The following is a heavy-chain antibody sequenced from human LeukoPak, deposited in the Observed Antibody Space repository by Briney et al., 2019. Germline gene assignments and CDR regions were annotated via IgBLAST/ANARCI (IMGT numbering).Heavy chain of an antibody. CDR3: ARTHSSRYNWFDP. V-gene: IGHV4-4*07. J-gene: IGHJ5*02. CDR2: IYTTGST. CDR1: GGSISSYY. D-gene: IGHD6-13*01. Sequence: SETLSLTCTVSGGSISSYYWSWIRQPAGKGLEWIGRIYTTGSTNYNPSLKSRVTMSVDTSKDQFSLTLSSVTAADTAVYYCARTHSSRYNWFDPWGQGTLVTVSS.